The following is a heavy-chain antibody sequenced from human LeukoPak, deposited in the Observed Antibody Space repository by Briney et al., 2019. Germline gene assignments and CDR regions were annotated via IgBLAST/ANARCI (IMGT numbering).Heavy chain of an antibody. CDR2: IYYSGST. CDR3: ARDASGSYDY. CDR1: GGSISSYH. J-gene: IGHJ4*02. Sequence: PSETLSLTCTVSGGSISSYHWSWIRQPPGKGLEWIGYIYYSGSTNYNPSLKSRVTISVDTSKNQFSLKLRSVTAADTAVYYCARDASGSYDYWGQGTLVTVSS. D-gene: IGHD1-26*01. V-gene: IGHV4-59*01.